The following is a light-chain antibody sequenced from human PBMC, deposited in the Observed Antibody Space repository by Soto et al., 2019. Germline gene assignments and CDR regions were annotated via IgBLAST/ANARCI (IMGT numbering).Light chain of an antibody. V-gene: IGKV1-39*01. J-gene: IGKJ2*01. CDR3: QQSYSTPFMYT. Sequence: DIQMTQSPSSLSPSVGDSITITCRASQSISSYLNWYQQKPGKAPXXLXHAASSLQSGVPSRFSGSGSGTDFTLAISSLQPEEFAIYYCQQSYSTPFMYTFGQGTKVDI. CDR1: QSISSY. CDR2: AAS.